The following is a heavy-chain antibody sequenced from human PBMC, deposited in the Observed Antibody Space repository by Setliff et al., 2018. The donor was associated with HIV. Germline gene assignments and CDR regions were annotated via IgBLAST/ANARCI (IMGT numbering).Heavy chain of an antibody. J-gene: IGHJ4*02. V-gene: IGHV5-51*01. Sequence: PGESLKISCQGSGYSFYQYSIAWVRQMPGKGLEWMGIIYPGDSDTRYSPSFQGQVTISADKSISTAYLQWTSLKASDTAVYFCARQDGRAQYYFDYWGQGTLVTVSS. CDR1: GYSFYQYS. CDR3: ARQDGRAQYYFDY. D-gene: IGHD3-10*01. CDR2: IYPGDSDT.